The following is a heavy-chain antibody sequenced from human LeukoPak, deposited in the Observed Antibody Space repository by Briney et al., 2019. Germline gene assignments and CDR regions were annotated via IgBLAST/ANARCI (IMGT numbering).Heavy chain of an antibody. V-gene: IGHV3-48*02. J-gene: IGHJ3*02. D-gene: IGHD3-10*01. Sequence: GGSLSLTCAASGFSFSGYHMSWVRQPPGRGLEWISYISADNNNLFYTDSVKGRFTISRDNAKNSLYLQMNSLRDGDTAVYYCARILRGSGSYGACDIWGRGTMVSVFS. CDR2: ISADNNNL. CDR1: GFSFSGYH. CDR3: ARILRGSGSYGACDI.